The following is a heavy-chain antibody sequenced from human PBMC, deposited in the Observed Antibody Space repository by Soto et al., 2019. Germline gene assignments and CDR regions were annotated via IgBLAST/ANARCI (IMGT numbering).Heavy chain of an antibody. CDR1: GGSIRDYY. J-gene: IGHJ4*02. D-gene: IGHD1-1*01. CDR3: ARRYGYSFDY. V-gene: IGHV4-59*08. CDR2: IYYSGST. Sequence: PSETLSLTCTVSGGSIRDYYWGWIRQSPGKGLDWIGYIYYSGSTNYNPSLKSRVTISVDTSKNQFSLKLSSVTAADTAVYYCARRYGYSFDYWGQGTLVTVSS.